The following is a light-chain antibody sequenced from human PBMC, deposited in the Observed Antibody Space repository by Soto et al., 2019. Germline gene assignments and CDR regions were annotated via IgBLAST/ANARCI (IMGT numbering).Light chain of an antibody. Sequence: EIVMTQAPATLSVSPGERATLSCRASQSVSSNLAWYQQKPGQAPRLLSYGPSTRATGIPARFSGSGSGTEFTLTISSLQSEDFAVYYCQQCNNWPLTFGQGTRVEIK. CDR3: QQCNNWPLT. J-gene: IGKJ1*01. CDR2: GPS. CDR1: QSVSSN. V-gene: IGKV3-15*01.